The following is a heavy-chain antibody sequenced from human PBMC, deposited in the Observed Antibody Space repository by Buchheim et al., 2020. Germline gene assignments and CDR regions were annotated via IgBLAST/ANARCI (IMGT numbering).Heavy chain of an antibody. CDR1: GGSISSYY. V-gene: IGHV4-59*08. CDR3: ARGEGSGWYRYYFDY. Sequence: QVQLQESGPGLVKPSETLSLTCTVSGGSISSYYWSWIRQPPGKGLEWIGYIYYSGSTYYNPSLKSRVTISVDTSKNQFSLKLSSVTAADTAVYYCARGEGSGWYRYYFDYWGQGTL. J-gene: IGHJ4*02. CDR2: IYYSGST. D-gene: IGHD6-19*01.